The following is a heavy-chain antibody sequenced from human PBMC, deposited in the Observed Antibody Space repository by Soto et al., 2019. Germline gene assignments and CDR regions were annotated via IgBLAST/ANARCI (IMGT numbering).Heavy chain of an antibody. CDR3: ARDLSSDSTGFRGYDL. V-gene: IGHV1-69*01. CDR1: GGTVSSYA. J-gene: IGHJ4*02. CDR2: FIPIFVSA. Sequence: QVHLVQSGAEVKKPGSSVKVSCKSSGGTVSSYAITWVRQAPGKGLEWMGVFIPIFVSAHYAQTFQGRVTITADESTSTAYMELSGLRSEDTAIYDCARDLSSDSTGFRGYDLWGQGTLVTVSS. D-gene: IGHD3-22*01.